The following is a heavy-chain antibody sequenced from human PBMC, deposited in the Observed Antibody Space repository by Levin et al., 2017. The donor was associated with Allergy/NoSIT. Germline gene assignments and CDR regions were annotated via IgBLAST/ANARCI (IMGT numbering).Heavy chain of an antibody. CDR1: GFTFSSYS. CDR3: ARGGAGIFGVVTRYYFDY. V-gene: IGHV3-21*01. J-gene: IGHJ4*02. CDR2: ISSSSSYI. D-gene: IGHD3-3*01. Sequence: SCAASGFTFSSYSMNWVRQAPGKGLEWVSSISSSSSYIYYADSVKGRFTISRDNAKNSLYLQMNSLRAEDTAVYYCARGGAGIFGVVTRYYFDYWGQGTLVTVSS.